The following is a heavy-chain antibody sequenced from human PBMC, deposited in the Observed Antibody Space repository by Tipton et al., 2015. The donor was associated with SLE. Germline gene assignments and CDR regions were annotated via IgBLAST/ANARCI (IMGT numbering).Heavy chain of an antibody. V-gene: IGHV4-39*07. CDR1: GASIGSSNYY. J-gene: IGHJ4*02. D-gene: IGHD6-13*01. CDR3: AREGDSSSRGGFDY. CDR2: IFHSGST. Sequence: TLSLTCTVSGASIGSSNYYWGWIRQPPGKGLEWIGSIFHSGSTYYNPSLKSRVTISVATSKNQFSLKLSSVTAADTAVYYCAREGDSSSRGGFDYWGQGTLVTVSS.